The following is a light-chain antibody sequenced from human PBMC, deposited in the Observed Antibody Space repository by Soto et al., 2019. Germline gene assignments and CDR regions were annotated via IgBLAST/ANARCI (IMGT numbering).Light chain of an antibody. V-gene: IGLV2-8*01. CDR1: SSDVGGYNY. CDR2: EVS. Sequence: QSVLTQPPSASGSPGQSVTISCTGTSSDVGGYNYVPWYQQHPGKAPKLMIYEVSKRPSGVPDRFSGSKSGNTASLTVSGLQAEDEADYYCSSYAGSNKVFGGGTQLTVL. CDR3: SSYAGSNKV. J-gene: IGLJ2*01.